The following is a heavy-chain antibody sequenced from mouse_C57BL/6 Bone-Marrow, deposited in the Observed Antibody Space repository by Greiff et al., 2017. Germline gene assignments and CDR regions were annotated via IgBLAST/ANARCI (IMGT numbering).Heavy chain of an antibody. J-gene: IGHJ2*01. D-gene: IGHD1-1*01. Sequence: QVHVKQSGAELVKPGASVKLSCKASGYTFTEYTIHWVKQRSGQGLEWIGWFYPGSGSIKYNEKFKDKATLTADKSSSTVYMELSRWTSEDSAVYFCARHEVRLYYYGSSYLDYWGQGTTLTVSS. CDR2: FYPGSGSI. V-gene: IGHV1-62-2*01. CDR1: GYTFTEYT. CDR3: ARHEVRLYYYGSSYLDY.